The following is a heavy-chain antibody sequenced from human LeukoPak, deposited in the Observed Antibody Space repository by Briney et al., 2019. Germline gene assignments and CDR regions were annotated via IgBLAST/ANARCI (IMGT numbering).Heavy chain of an antibody. Sequence: SETLSLTCTVSGGSVSSGSYYWNWIRQPPGKGLEWIGYVYYSGSNNYNPSLKSRVTMSVDTSKNQFSMKLSSVIDEDTAGYYCARSPRMLLGNFDYWGQGTLVSVSS. V-gene: IGHV4-61*01. CDR2: VYYSGSN. D-gene: IGHD2-15*01. J-gene: IGHJ4*02. CDR3: ARSPRMLLGNFDY. CDR1: GGSVSSGSYY.